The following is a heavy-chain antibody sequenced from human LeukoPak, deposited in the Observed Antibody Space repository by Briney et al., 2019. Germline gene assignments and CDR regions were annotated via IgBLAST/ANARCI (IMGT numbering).Heavy chain of an antibody. D-gene: IGHD2-15*01. Sequence: XSGXRXAPXQXXXXMXGIXPIFGRPKYAQNFQGRVTNTADASTSTAYMELSSLRSEDTAVYYCARDLPPYCSGGSCSYADAFDIWGQGTMVTVSS. CDR2: IXPIFGRP. V-gene: IGHV1-69*01. CDR3: ARDLPPYCSGGSCSYADAFDI. J-gene: IGHJ3*02.